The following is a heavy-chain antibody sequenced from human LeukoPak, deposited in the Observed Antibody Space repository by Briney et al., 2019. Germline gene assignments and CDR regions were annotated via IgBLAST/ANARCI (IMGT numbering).Heavy chain of an antibody. V-gene: IGHV4-34*01. CDR3: ARAIPNSGDLDY. CDR1: GGSFSGYY. D-gene: IGHD4-23*01. J-gene: IGHJ4*02. Sequence: SETLSLTCAVYGGSFSGYYWSWVRQPPGKGLEWIGEINHSGSTNYNPSLKSRVTISVDTSKNQFSLKLSSVTAADTAVYYCARAIPNSGDLDYWGQGTLVTVSS. CDR2: INHSGST.